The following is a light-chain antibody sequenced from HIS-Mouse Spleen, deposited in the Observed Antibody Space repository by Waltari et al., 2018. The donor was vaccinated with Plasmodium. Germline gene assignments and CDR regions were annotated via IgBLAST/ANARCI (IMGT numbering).Light chain of an antibody. Sequence: SYELTQPPSVSVSPGQTARITCSGDALPKQYVYWYQQKPGQAPVLVIYKDSERPSGIPERFSGSSSGTTGTLTISGVQAEDEADYYCQSADSSGTPNWVFGGGTKLTVL. J-gene: IGLJ3*02. CDR2: KDS. CDR3: QSADSSGTPNWV. CDR1: ALPKQY. V-gene: IGLV3-25*03.